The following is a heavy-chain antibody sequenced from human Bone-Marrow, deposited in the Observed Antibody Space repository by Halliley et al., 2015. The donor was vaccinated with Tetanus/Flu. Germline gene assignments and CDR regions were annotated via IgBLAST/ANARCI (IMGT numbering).Heavy chain of an antibody. D-gene: IGHD6-13*01. V-gene: IGHV3-48*03. CDR2: ISSSGSII. J-gene: IGHJ4*02. CDR1: GFTFSNYE. Sequence: CAASGFTFSNYEMNWVRQAPGKGLEWVSYISSSGSIIYYADSVKCRFAISRDYSKNSLYLQMNSLRAEDTAVYYCAKKSGRVFDFCGQGALVTVSS. CDR3: AKKSGRVFDF.